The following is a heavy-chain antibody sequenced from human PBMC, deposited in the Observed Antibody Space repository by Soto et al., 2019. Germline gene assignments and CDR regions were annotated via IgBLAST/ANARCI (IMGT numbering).Heavy chain of an antibody. CDR2: INPSGGST. CDR1: GYTFTSYY. J-gene: IGHJ3*02. Sequence: QVQLVQSGAEVKKPGASVKVSCKASGYTFTSYYMHWVRQAPGQGLEWMGIINPSGGSTSYAQKFQGRVTMTRDKSTSTVYMELSSLRSEDTAVYYCARDLRPSVSSGWDGAFDIWGQGTMVTVSS. D-gene: IGHD6-19*01. CDR3: ARDLRPSVSSGWDGAFDI. V-gene: IGHV1-46*01.